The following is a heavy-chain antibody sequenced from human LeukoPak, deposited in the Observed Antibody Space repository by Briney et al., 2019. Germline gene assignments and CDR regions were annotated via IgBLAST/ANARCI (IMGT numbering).Heavy chain of an antibody. Sequence: SETLSLTCTVSGGSISSYYWSWIRQPPGKGLEWIGYIYYSGSTNYNPSLKSRVTISVDTSKNQSSLKLSSVTAADTAVYYCARTTLYYFDYWGQGTLVTVSS. CDR2: IYYSGST. D-gene: IGHD1-26*01. V-gene: IGHV4-59*01. J-gene: IGHJ4*02. CDR1: GGSISSYY. CDR3: ARTTLYYFDY.